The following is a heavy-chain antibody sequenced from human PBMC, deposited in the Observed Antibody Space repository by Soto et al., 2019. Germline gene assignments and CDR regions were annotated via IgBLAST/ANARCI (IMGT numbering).Heavy chain of an antibody. Sequence: GGSLRLSCVASGFTFSSYAMSWVRQAPGKGLEWVSAISGSGGSTYYADSVKGRFTISRDNSKNTLYLQMNSLRAEDTAVYYCAKDLHPRYSSGWYSEYFQHWGQGTLVTVSS. CDR3: AKDLHPRYSSGWYSEYFQH. V-gene: IGHV3-23*01. J-gene: IGHJ1*01. D-gene: IGHD6-19*01. CDR1: GFTFSSYA. CDR2: ISGSGGST.